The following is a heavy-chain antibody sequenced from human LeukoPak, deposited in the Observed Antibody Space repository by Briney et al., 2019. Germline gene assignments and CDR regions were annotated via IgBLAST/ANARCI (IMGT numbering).Heavy chain of an antibody. J-gene: IGHJ5*02. CDR2: INPNSGGT. D-gene: IGHD3-10*01. CDR1: GYTFTDYY. CDR3: ARDPMVRGSDWFDP. V-gene: IGHV1-2*02. Sequence: ASVKVSCKASGYTFTDYYMHWVRQAPGQGLEWMGWINPNSGGTNYAQKFQGRVTMTRDTSISTAYMELSRLRSDDTAVYYCARDPMVRGSDWFDPWGQGTLVTVSS.